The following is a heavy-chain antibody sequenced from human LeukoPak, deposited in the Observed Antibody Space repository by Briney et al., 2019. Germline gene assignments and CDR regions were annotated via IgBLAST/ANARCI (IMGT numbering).Heavy chain of an antibody. CDR1: GFTFSSNW. CDR3: AGDY. CDR2: IKQDGSEK. J-gene: IGHJ4*02. Sequence: LAGGSLRLSCAASGFTFSSNWMSWVRQAPGKGLEWVANIKQDGSEKYYVDSVKGRFTISRDNAKNSLYLQMNSLRAEDTAVYYCAGDYWGQGTLVTVSS. V-gene: IGHV3-7*01.